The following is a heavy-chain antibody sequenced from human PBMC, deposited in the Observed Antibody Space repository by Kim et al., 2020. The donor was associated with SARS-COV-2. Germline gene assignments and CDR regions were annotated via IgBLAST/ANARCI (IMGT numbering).Heavy chain of an antibody. D-gene: IGHD3-22*01. Sequence: GGSLRLSCAASGFTFDDYAMHWVRQAPGKGLEWVSGISWNSGSIGYADSVKGRFTISRDNAKNSLYLQMNNLRAEDTALYYCVHSSGYYKHGGGIDYWGQGTLVTVSS. CDR3: VHSSGYYKHGGGIDY. V-gene: IGHV3-9*01. CDR1: GFTFDDYA. CDR2: ISWNSGSI. J-gene: IGHJ4*02.